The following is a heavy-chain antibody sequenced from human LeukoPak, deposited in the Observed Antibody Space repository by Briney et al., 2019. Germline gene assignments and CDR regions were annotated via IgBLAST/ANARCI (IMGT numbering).Heavy chain of an antibody. CDR1: GYTFTSYD. V-gene: IGHV1-8*01. CDR3: ARVYYDSSGDPFLFDY. CDR2: MNPNSGNT. Sequence: RASVKVSCKASGYTFTSYDINGVRQATGQGLEWMGWMNPNSGNTGYAQKFQGRVTMTRNTSISTAYMELSSLRSEDTAVYYCARVYYDSSGDPFLFDYWGQGTLVTVSS. D-gene: IGHD3-22*01. J-gene: IGHJ4*02.